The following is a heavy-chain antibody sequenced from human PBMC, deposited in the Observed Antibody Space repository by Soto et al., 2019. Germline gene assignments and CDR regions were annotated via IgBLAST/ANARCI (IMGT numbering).Heavy chain of an antibody. D-gene: IGHD5-12*01. Sequence: GGSLRLSCAASGFTFSSYWMHWVRQAPGKGLVWVSRIKGDGSETNYADSVKGRFTISRDNAKNTLYLQLDSLRAEDTAVYYCLRGNSGYGNFDYWGQGTRVTVSS. J-gene: IGHJ4*02. V-gene: IGHV3-74*01. CDR2: IKGDGSET. CDR1: GFTFSSYW. CDR3: LRGNSGYGNFDY.